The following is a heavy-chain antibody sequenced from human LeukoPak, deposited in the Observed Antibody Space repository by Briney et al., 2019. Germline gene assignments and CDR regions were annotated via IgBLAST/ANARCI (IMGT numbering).Heavy chain of an antibody. CDR1: GFTFSSYE. Sequence: GGSLRLSCAASGFTFSSYEMNWVRQAPGKGLEWISYISSSGTTIYYADSVKGRFAISRDNAKNSQYLQMNSLRAEDTAVYYCARIGYSSSSFDYWGQGTLVTVSS. CDR2: ISSSGTTI. CDR3: ARIGYSSSSFDY. D-gene: IGHD6-6*01. V-gene: IGHV3-48*03. J-gene: IGHJ4*02.